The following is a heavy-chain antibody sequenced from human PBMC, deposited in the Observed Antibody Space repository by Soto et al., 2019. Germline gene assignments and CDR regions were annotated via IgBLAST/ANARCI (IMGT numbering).Heavy chain of an antibody. V-gene: IGHV1-18*01. CDR1: GYTFTNYG. J-gene: IGHJ4*02. Sequence: ASVKVSCKASGYTFTNYGINWLRQARGQGIEWMGWFSPKNGNTNYAQTFEGRLTLTTDTSTSTAFMELSNLRSDDTAFYYCARVNFGEPFASWGQGTLVTVSS. CDR3: ARVNFGEPFAS. D-gene: IGHD3-10*01. CDR2: FSPKNGNT.